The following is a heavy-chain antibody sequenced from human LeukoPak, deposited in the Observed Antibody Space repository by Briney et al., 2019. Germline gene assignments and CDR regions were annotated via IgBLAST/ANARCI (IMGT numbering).Heavy chain of an antibody. CDR3: ARDFNRRDLYGDPVG. CDR1: GFTFSGYW. CDR2: IKQEGTEK. J-gene: IGHJ4*02. V-gene: IGHV3-7*01. D-gene: IGHD4-17*01. Sequence: PGGSLRLSRVASGFTFSGYWMSWVRQAPGKGLEWVANIKQEGTEKHYVDSVKGRFTISRDNARNSLYLQMNSLRAEDTAVYYCARDFNRRDLYGDPVGWGQGTLVTVSS.